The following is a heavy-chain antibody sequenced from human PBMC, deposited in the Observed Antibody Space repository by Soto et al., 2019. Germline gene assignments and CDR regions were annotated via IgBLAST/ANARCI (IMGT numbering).Heavy chain of an antibody. CDR1: GFTFSSYG. Sequence: QVQLVESGGGVVQPGRSLRLSCAASGFTFSSYGMHWVRQAPGKGLEWVAVISYDGSNKYYADSVKGRFTISRDNSRNTLYLQMNSLRAEDTAVYYCAKDARHYYYMDVWGKGTTVTVSS. V-gene: IGHV3-30*18. J-gene: IGHJ6*03. CDR2: ISYDGSNK. CDR3: AKDARHYYYMDV.